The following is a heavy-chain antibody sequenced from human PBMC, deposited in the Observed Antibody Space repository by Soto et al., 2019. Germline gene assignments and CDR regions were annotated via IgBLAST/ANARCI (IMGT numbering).Heavy chain of an antibody. CDR3: ARDTPYYDSSTIFDY. V-gene: IGHV4-31*03. CDR1: GGSISSGGYY. CDR2: IYYSGST. Sequence: SETLSLTCIVSGGSISSGGYYWSWIRQHPGKGLEWIGYIYYSGSTSYNPSLKSRVTISVDTSKNQFSLKLSSVTAADTAVYYCARDTPYYDSSTIFDYWGQGTLVTVSS. D-gene: IGHD3-22*01. J-gene: IGHJ4*02.